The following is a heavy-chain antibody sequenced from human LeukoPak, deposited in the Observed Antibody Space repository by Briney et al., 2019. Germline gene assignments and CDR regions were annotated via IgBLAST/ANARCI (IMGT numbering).Heavy chain of an antibody. CDR2: ISSSSSTI. CDR1: GFTFSSYS. D-gene: IGHD3-3*01. Sequence: GGSLRLSCAASGFTFSSYSMNWVRQAPGKGLEWVSYISSSSSTIYYADSVKGRFTISRDNAKNSLYLQVNSLRAEDTAVYYCARGGPPYDFWSGPRFDYWGQGTLVIVSS. CDR3: ARGGPPYDFWSGPRFDY. V-gene: IGHV3-48*01. J-gene: IGHJ4*02.